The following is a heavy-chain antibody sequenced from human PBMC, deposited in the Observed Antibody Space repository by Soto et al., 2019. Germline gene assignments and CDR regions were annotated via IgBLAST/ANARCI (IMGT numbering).Heavy chain of an antibody. J-gene: IGHJ3*01. CDR3: ARGDRGAFDL. D-gene: IGHD1-26*01. CDR2: IHSDGSST. V-gene: IGHV3-74*01. Sequence: EVQLLESGGGLVQPGESLRLSCAASGFTFSYYWMHWVRQAPGMGLVWVSRIHSDGSSTTYADSVKGRFTIPRDNARNTLYLQMNSLRAEDTAVYYCARGDRGAFDLWGQGTVVTVSS. CDR1: GFTFSYYW.